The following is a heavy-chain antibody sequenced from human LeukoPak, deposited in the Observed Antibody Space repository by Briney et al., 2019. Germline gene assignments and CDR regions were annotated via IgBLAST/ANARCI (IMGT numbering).Heavy chain of an antibody. V-gene: IGHV4-34*01. D-gene: IGHD5-24*01. CDR1: GGSFSGYY. J-gene: IGHJ4*02. CDR2: INHSGST. Sequence: SETLSLTCAAYGGSFSGYYWSWIRQPPGKGLEWIGEINHSGSTNYNPSLKSRVTISVDTSKNQFSLKLSSVTAADTAVYYCARGEWLQSWFAYWGQGTLVTVSS. CDR3: ARGEWLQSWFAY.